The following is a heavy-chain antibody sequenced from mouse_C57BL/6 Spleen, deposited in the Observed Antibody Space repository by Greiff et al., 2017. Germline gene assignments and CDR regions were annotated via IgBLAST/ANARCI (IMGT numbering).Heavy chain of an antibody. V-gene: IGHV1-64*01. CDR1: GYTFTSYW. D-gene: IGHD1-1*01. Sequence: QVQLQQPGAELVKPGASVKLSCKASGYTFTSYWMHWVKQRPGQGLEWIGMIHPNSGSTNYNEKFKSKDTLTVDKSSSTAYMQLSSLTSEDSAVYYCASPDYYGSREDYWGQGTTLTVSS. J-gene: IGHJ2*01. CDR2: IHPNSGST. CDR3: ASPDYYGSREDY.